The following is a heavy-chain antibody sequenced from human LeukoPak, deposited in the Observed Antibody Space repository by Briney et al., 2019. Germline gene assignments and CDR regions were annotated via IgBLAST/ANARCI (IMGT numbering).Heavy chain of an antibody. D-gene: IGHD2-2*01. J-gene: IGHJ5*02. CDR3: ARGRGYCSSTSCYRHNWFDP. CDR2: INHSGST. CDR1: GGSFSGYY. Sequence: PSETLSLTCAVYGGSFSGYYWSWIRQPPGKGLEWIGEINHSGSTSYNPSLKSRVTISVDTSKNQFSLKLSSVTAADTAVYYCARGRGYCSSTSCYRHNWFDPWGQGTLVTVSS. V-gene: IGHV4-34*01.